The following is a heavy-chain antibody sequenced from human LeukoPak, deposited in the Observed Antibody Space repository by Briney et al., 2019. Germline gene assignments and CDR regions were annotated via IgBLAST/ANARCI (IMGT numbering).Heavy chain of an antibody. CDR1: GPTSTSYS. D-gene: IGHD3-10*01. CDR2: IQSKIGQT. CDR3: ARAPARQYYYGSGSRSGEYNWFDP. J-gene: IGHJ5*02. V-gene: IGHV7-4-1*02. Sequence: SMKPSRKAAGPTSTSYSTEWVRPVDRDLSEWEGWIQSKIGQTTYAQGFTVRFVFSLDTSVSTAYLQISSLKAEDTAVYYCARAPARQYYYGSGSRSGEYNWFDPWGQGTLVTVSS.